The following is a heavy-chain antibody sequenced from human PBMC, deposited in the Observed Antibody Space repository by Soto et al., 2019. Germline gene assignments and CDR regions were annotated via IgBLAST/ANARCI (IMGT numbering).Heavy chain of an antibody. Sequence: GGSLRLSCAASGFTFSSYSMNWVRQAPGKGLEWVSYISSSSSTIYYADSVKGRFTISRDNAKNSLYLQMNSLRDEDTAVYYCARGARVPAAIYRYYYYCMDVWGQGTTVTVSS. CDR2: ISSSSSTI. J-gene: IGHJ6*02. CDR3: ARGARVPAAIYRYYYYCMDV. CDR1: GFTFSSYS. D-gene: IGHD2-2*02. V-gene: IGHV3-48*02.